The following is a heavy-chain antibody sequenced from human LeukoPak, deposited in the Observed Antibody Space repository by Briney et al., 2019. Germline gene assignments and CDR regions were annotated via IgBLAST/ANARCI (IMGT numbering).Heavy chain of an antibody. CDR1: GYTFTSYG. V-gene: IGHV1-46*01. Sequence: ASVKVSCKASGYTFTSYGISWVRQAPGQGLEWMGIINPSGGSTSYAQKFQGRVTMTRDTSTSTVYMELSSLRSEDTAVYYCARSLNSGWKRDYWGQGTLVTVSS. CDR2: INPSGGST. CDR3: ARSLNSGWKRDY. J-gene: IGHJ4*02. D-gene: IGHD6-19*01.